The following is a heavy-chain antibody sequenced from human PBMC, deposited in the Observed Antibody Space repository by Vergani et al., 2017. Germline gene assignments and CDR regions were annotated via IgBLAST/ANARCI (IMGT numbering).Heavy chain of an antibody. CDR3: ARDPHYDFWSGYSYYYYGMDV. V-gene: IGHV3-74*01. J-gene: IGHJ6*02. CDR1: GFTFSSYW. Sequence: EVQLVESGGGLVQPGGSLRLSCAASGFTFSSYWMHWVRQAPGKGLVWVSRINSDGSRTSYAASVKGRFTISRDNAKNTLYLQMNSLRAEDTAVHYCARDPHYDFWSGYSYYYYGMDVLGQGTTVTVSS. D-gene: IGHD3-3*01. CDR2: INSDGSRT.